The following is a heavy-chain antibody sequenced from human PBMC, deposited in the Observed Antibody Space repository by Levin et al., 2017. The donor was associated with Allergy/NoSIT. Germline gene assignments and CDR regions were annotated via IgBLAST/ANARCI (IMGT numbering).Heavy chain of an antibody. V-gene: IGHV3-7*04. CDR1: GFTFSSYW. CDR2: IKQDGSEK. CDR3: ARGDYDGSGSHLDY. Sequence: PGGSLRLSCAASGFTFSSYWMSWVRQAPGKGLEWVANIKQDGSEKYYVDSVKGRFTISRDNAKNSLYLQMNSLRAEDTAVYYCARGDYDGSGSHLDYWGQGTLVTVSS. J-gene: IGHJ4*02. D-gene: IGHD3-10*01.